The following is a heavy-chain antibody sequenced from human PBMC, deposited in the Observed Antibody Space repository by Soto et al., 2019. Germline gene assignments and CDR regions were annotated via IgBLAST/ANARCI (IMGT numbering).Heavy chain of an antibody. CDR3: ARVDYDSSGYYPKLHFDH. J-gene: IGHJ4*02. CDR1: GGSISSFY. CDR2: IQNSGST. V-gene: IGHV4-59*01. D-gene: IGHD3-22*01. Sequence: PSETLSLTCTVSGGSISSFYWSWIRQPPGKGLEWIGYIQNSGSTNYNPSLRSRVTLSLDTSKNQFSLKLSSVTAADTAVYYCARVDYDSSGYYPKLHFDHWGQGTLVIVSS.